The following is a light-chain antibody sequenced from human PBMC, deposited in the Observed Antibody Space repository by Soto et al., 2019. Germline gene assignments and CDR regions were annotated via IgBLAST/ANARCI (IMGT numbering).Light chain of an antibody. CDR1: QSVSSN. J-gene: IGKJ1*01. CDR2: GAV. V-gene: IGKV3-15*01. Sequence: EILMTQSLVTLSVSPGERATLSCRASQSVSSNLAWYQQKPGQAPSLLIYGAVTRATGIPARFSGTGSGTEFTLTISSLQSEDFALYYCQQYNDWPLTFGQGTKVEI. CDR3: QQYNDWPLT.